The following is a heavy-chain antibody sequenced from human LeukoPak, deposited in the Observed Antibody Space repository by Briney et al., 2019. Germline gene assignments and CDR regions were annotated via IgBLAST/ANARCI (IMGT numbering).Heavy chain of an antibody. J-gene: IGHJ4*02. D-gene: IGHD5-12*01. V-gene: IGHV1-3*01. Sequence: ASVKVSCKASGYTFTSYAMHWVRQAPGQRLEWMGWINAGNGNTKYSQKFQGRVTITRDTSASTAYMELSSLRSEDTAVYYCARDGSGYDSDYFDYWGQGTLVTVSS. CDR1: GYTFTSYA. CDR2: INAGNGNT. CDR3: ARDGSGYDSDYFDY.